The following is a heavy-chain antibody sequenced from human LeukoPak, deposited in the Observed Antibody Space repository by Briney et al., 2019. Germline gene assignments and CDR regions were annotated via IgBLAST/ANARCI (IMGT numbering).Heavy chain of an antibody. V-gene: IGHV3-30*04. J-gene: IGHJ4*02. D-gene: IGHD3-10*01. CDR3: ARDSGRSATYFNY. CDR2: ISYDAGKT. CDR1: GFTFSNFA. Sequence: PGRSLRLSCAASGFTFSNFAMHWVRQAPGKGLEWVAGISYDAGKTYYADPVRGRFTISRDTSKNTLYLQMNGLRAEDTAVYYCARDSGRSATYFNYWGQGTLVTVSS.